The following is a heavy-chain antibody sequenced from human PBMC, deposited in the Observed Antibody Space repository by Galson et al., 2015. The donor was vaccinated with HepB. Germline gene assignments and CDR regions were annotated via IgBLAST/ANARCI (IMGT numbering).Heavy chain of an antibody. V-gene: IGHV1-69*06. CDR3: ARGGDGYNGPMDY. D-gene: IGHD5-24*01. Sequence: SVKVSCKASGGTFSTYAISWVRQAPGQGLEWMGGIIPFFGTANYAQKFQGRVTITANKSTNTAYMDLSTLRSDDTAVYYCARGGDGYNGPMDYWGQGTLVIVSS. CDR1: GGTFSTYA. J-gene: IGHJ4*02. CDR2: IIPFFGTA.